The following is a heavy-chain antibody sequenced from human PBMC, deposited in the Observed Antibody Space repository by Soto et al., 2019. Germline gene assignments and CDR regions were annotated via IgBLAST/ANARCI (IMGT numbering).Heavy chain of an antibody. Sequence: VQLVESGAEVKKPGSSVKVSCKPSGGTFSSDAITWVRQAPGQGLEWMGGIIPLFGTINYAQKFQGRVTITADKSTTTAYMELSSLRSDDTAVYYCARDKSADSSGYLYYFDYWGQGTLVTVSS. CDR2: IIPLFGTI. CDR1: GGTFSSDA. V-gene: IGHV1-69*06. J-gene: IGHJ4*02. D-gene: IGHD3-22*01. CDR3: ARDKSADSSGYLYYFDY.